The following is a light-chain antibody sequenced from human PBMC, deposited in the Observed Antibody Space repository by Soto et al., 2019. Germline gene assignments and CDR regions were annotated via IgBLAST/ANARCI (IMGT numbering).Light chain of an antibody. V-gene: IGLV1-44*01. CDR1: RSNIGSNT. Sequence: QAVVTQPPSASGTPGQRVTISCSGSRSNIGSNTVNWYQQLPGTAPKLLIYNHNQRPSGVPDRFSGSKSGASASLAISGLQSEDEADYYCAAWDDTLNGYVFGTGTKVTVL. CDR2: NHN. CDR3: AAWDDTLNGYV. J-gene: IGLJ1*01.